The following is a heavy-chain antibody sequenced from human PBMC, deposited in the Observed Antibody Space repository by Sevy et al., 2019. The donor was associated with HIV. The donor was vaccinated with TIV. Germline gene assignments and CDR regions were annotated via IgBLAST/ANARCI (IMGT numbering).Heavy chain of an antibody. CDR1: AFSCNTNA. CDR2: ISGSGDSI. V-gene: IGHV3-23*01. J-gene: IGHJ4*02. D-gene: IGHD3-16*01. CDR3: AKPRGSFYFDY. Sequence: GESLKISCAASAFSCNTNAMSWVRRAPGKGLEWVSTISGSGDSIFYSDSVKGRFTISRDNSKNTLYLQMNSLRAEDTAVYYCAKPRGSFYFDYWGQGTLVTVSS.